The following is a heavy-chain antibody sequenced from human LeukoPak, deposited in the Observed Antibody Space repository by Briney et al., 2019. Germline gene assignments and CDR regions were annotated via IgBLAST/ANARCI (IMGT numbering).Heavy chain of an antibody. D-gene: IGHD2-21*02. J-gene: IGHJ4*02. CDR2: INPHSGGT. V-gene: IGHV1-2*02. CDR3: VREGNELLSKNFDY. CDR1: GFTFSGHY. Sequence: ASVKVSCKASGFTFSGHYIHWVRQAPGQGLEWMGYINPHSGGTSSPQKFQGRVTMTTDTSISAVYMELSSLTSDDTAMYYCVREGNELLSKNFDYWGQGSLVTVS.